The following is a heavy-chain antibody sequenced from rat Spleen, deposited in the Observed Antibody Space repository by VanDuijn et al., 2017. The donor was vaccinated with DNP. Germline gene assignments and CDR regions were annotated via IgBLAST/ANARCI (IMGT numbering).Heavy chain of an antibody. CDR3: ARHGTNQVFDY. D-gene: IGHD3-4*01. CDR1: GFTFSNYY. CDR2: IITGGGNT. Sequence: EVQLEESGGGLVQPRRSMKLSCAALGFTFSNYYMAWVRQAPTKGLEWVASIITGGGNTYYRDSVKGRFTISSDDAKSTLYLQMDSLRSEDTATYYCARHGTNQVFDYWGQGVLVTVSS. V-gene: IGHV5-25*01. J-gene: IGHJ2*01.